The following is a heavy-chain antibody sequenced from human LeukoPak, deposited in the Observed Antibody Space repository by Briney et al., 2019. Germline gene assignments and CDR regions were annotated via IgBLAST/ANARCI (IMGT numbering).Heavy chain of an antibody. CDR3: VRDTSRDDYNFFDY. J-gene: IGHJ4*02. CDR1: GYTFTGYY. CDR2: INPNSGDT. Sequence: ASVKVSCKASGYTFTGYYIHWVRQAPGQGLEWMGWINPNSGDTNYAQKFQGRVTMTRDTSISTAYMELSSLRSDDTAVYYCVRDTSRDDYNFFDYWGQGTLVTVSS. V-gene: IGHV1-2*02. D-gene: IGHD5-24*01.